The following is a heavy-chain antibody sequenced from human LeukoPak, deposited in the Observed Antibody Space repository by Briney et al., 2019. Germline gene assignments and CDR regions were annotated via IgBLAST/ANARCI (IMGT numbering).Heavy chain of an antibody. V-gene: IGHV1-2*02. CDR1: GYTFTGYY. CDR2: INPNSGGT. Sequence: ASVKVSCKASGYTFTGYYMHWARQAPGQGLEWMGWINPNSGGTNYAQKFQGRVTMTRDTSISTAYMELSRLRSDDTAVYYCAKSYDYVWGSYRSGAFDIWGQGTMVTVSS. CDR3: AKSYDYVWGSYRSGAFDI. J-gene: IGHJ3*02. D-gene: IGHD3-16*02.